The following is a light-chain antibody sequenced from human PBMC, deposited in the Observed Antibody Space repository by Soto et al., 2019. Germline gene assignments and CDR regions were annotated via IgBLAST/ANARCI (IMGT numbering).Light chain of an antibody. CDR3: QTWGTGPWV. V-gene: IGLV4-69*01. Sequence: QPVLTQSPSASASLGASVKLTCTLSSGHSSYAIAWHQQQPEKGPRYLMKLNSDGNHSKGDGIPDRFSGSSSGAERYLTISGLQSEDEADYYCQTWGTGPWVFGGGTKLTVL. J-gene: IGLJ3*02. CDR1: SGHSSYA. CDR2: LNSDGNH.